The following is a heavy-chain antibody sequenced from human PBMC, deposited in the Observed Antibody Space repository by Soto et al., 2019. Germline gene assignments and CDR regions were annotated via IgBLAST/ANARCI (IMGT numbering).Heavy chain of an antibody. CDR1: GFTFSNFA. V-gene: IGHV3-23*01. CDR3: ARDPSVAGTYYFDY. Sequence: GGSLRLSCAASGFTFSNFAVSWVRQAPGKGLEWVSTVSGSGGSLYYTDSVKGRFTISRDNFKNTVYLQMNSLRAEDTAVYFCARDPSVAGTYYFDYWGQGTQVTVS. J-gene: IGHJ4*02. D-gene: IGHD6-19*01. CDR2: VSGSGGSL.